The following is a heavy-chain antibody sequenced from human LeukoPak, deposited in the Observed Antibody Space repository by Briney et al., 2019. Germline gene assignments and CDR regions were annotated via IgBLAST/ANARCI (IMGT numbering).Heavy chain of an antibody. Sequence: GGSLRLSCAASGFTFSSYAMSWIRQAPGKGLEWVSAISGSGGSTYYADSVKGRFTISRDNSKNTLYLQMNSLRAEDTAVYYCAKAPSFGSGWYYFDYWGQGTLVTVSS. V-gene: IGHV3-23*01. CDR2: ISGSGGST. CDR3: AKAPSFGSGWYYFDY. D-gene: IGHD6-19*01. J-gene: IGHJ4*02. CDR1: GFTFSSYA.